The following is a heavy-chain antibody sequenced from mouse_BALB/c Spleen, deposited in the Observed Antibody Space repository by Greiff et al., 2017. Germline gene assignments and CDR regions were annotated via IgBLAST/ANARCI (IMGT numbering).Heavy chain of an antibody. CDR1: GFTFSSYG. D-gene: IGHD1-1*01. Sequence: EVQGVESGGGLVQPGGSLKLSCAASGFTFSSYGMSWVRQTPDKRLELVATINSNGGSTYYPDSVKGRFTISRDNAKNTLYLQMSSLKSEDTAMYYCAALYYGSSYRYAMDYWGQGTSVTVSS. CDR3: AALYYGSSYRYAMDY. CDR2: INSNGGST. J-gene: IGHJ4*01. V-gene: IGHV5-6-3*01.